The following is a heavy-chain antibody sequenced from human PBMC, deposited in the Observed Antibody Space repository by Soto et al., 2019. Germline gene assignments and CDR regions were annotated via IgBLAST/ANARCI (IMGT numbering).Heavy chain of an antibody. CDR1: GGTFGSYA. CDR3: ARSQGSSTSLEIYYYYYYGMDV. Sequence: QVQLVQSGAEVKKPGSSVKVCCKASGGTFGSYAISWVRQAPGQGLEWMGGIIPIPGTANYAQKFQGRVTIAADESTSKAYMELSSLRSEDTAVYYCARSQGSSTSLEIYYYYYYGMDVWGQGTTVTVSS. J-gene: IGHJ6*02. V-gene: IGHV1-69*01. CDR2: IIPIPGTA. D-gene: IGHD2-2*01.